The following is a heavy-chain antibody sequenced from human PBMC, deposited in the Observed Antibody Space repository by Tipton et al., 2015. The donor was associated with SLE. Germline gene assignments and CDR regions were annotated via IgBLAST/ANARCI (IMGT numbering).Heavy chain of an antibody. CDR1: GGSFSGYY. Sequence: TLSLTCAVYGGSFSGYYWSWLRQSPGKGLEWIGEINHSGSTNYNPSLKSRVTISVDISKNQFSLKLSSLTAAETAVYYCARGSGYRIVPGGQGPLVTVSS. CDR3: ARGSGYRIVP. CDR2: INHSGST. V-gene: IGHV4-34*01. D-gene: IGHD3-22*01. J-gene: IGHJ5*02.